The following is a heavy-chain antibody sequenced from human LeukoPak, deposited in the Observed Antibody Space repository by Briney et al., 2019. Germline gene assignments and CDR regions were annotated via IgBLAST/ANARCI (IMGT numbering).Heavy chain of an antibody. CDR3: ARDGRRITFGGVIETGYFDY. Sequence: PGGSLRLSCAASGFTFDDYGMSWVRQAPGKGVEWVSGINWNGGSTGYADSVKGRFTISRDNAKNSLYLQMNSLRAEDTALYYCARDGRRITFGGVIETGYFDYWGQGTLVTVSS. J-gene: IGHJ4*02. D-gene: IGHD3-16*02. CDR2: INWNGGST. V-gene: IGHV3-20*04. CDR1: GFTFDDYG.